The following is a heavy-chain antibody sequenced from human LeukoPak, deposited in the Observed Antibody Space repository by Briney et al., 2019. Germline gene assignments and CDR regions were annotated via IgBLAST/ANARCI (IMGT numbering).Heavy chain of an antibody. D-gene: IGHD5-18*01. CDR3: ARAAESYGKDYYYMDV. J-gene: IGHJ6*03. V-gene: IGHV3-30*04. CDR2: ISYDGSNK. Sequence: GGSLRLSCAASGFTFSSHAMHWVRQAPGKGLEWVAVISYDGSNKYYADSVKGRFTISRDNSKNTLYLQMNSLRAEDTAVYYCARAAESYGKDYYYMDVWAKGPRSPSP. CDR1: GFTFSSHA.